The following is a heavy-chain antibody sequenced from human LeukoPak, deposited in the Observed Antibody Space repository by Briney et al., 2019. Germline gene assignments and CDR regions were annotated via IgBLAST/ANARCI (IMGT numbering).Heavy chain of an antibody. CDR1: GFTFDDYA. CDR2: ISWDGGGT. CDR3: ARARWSYYDSSGNRADYFDY. D-gene: IGHD3-22*01. Sequence: PGGSLRLSCAASGFTFDDYAMHWVRQAPGKGLEWVSLISWDGGGTYYADTVKGRFTISRDNAKNSLYLQMNSLGAEDTAVYYCARARWSYYDSSGNRADYFDYWGQGTLVTVSS. J-gene: IGHJ4*02. V-gene: IGHV3-43D*03.